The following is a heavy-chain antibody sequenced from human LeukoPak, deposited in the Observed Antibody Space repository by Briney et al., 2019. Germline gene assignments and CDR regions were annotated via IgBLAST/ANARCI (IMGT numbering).Heavy chain of an antibody. CDR1: GVTFSMYA. Sequence: GGSLRLSCAASGVTFSMYAMSWVRQAPGKGLEWVSAISSGRSSTYYADSVKGRFTISRDNSKNTLYLQMNCLRAEDTAVYYCAKAPPHNWNDMGYMDVWGKGTTVTVSS. CDR3: AKAPPHNWNDMGYMDV. J-gene: IGHJ6*03. D-gene: IGHD1-1*01. CDR2: ISSGRSST. V-gene: IGHV3-23*01.